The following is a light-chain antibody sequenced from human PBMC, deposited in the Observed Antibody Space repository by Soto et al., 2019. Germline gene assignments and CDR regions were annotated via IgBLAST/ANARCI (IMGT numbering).Light chain of an antibody. Sequence: IQLTQSPSSLSASVGDRVTVTCRASQDISNYLAWYQQSPGRAPKLLIYLASTLASGVPSRFSGSGSGTDFTLTTSSLQPEDFATYYCQQLESDPPWTFGQGTRVEIK. CDR3: QQLESDPPWT. CDR1: QDISNY. CDR2: LAS. V-gene: IGKV1-9*01. J-gene: IGKJ1*01.